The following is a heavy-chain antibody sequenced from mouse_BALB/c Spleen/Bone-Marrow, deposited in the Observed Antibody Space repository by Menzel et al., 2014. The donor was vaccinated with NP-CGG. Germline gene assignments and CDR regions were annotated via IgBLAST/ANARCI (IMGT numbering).Heavy chain of an antibody. CDR2: INPYTGYT. Sequence: VNLVESTAELARPGASVKMSCKASGYTFTSYTMHWVKQRPGQGLEWIGFINPYTGYTDYNQEFKDKTALTADKSSSTAYMQLNSLTSEDSAVYHCAREFGNYFDYWGQGTTLTVSS. J-gene: IGHJ2*01. CDR3: AREFGNYFDY. CDR1: GYTFTSYT. D-gene: IGHD2-10*02. V-gene: IGHV1-4*02.